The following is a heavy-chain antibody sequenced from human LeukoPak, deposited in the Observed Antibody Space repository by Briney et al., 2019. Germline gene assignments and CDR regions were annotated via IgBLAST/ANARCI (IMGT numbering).Heavy chain of an antibody. V-gene: IGHV1-2*02. CDR1: GYTFTGYY. Sequence: ASVKVSCKASGYTFTGYYMHWVRQAPGQGLEWRGWINPNSGGTNYAQKFQGRVTMTRDTSISTAYMELSRLRSDDTAVYYCARVGGYGGNFDYWGQGTLVTVSS. CDR2: INPNSGGT. D-gene: IGHD4-23*01. CDR3: ARVGGYGGNFDY. J-gene: IGHJ4*02.